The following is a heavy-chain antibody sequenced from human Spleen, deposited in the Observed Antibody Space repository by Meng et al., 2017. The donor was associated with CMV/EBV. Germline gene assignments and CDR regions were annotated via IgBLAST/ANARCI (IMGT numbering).Heavy chain of an antibody. D-gene: IGHD1-26*01. J-gene: IGHJ3*02. Sequence: SETLSLTCTVSGGSISSSSYYWGWIRQPPGKGLEWIGNIYSSGTTYYNPSLKSRVTISVDTSKNQFSLKLSSVTAADTAVYYCARGGTMTWRAFDIWGQGTMVTVSS. CDR1: GGSISSSSYY. CDR3: ARGGTMTWRAFDI. CDR2: IYSSGTT. V-gene: IGHV4-39*07.